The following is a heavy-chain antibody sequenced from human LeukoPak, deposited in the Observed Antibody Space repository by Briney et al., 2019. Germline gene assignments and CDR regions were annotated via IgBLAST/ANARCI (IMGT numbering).Heavy chain of an antibody. D-gene: IGHD2-15*01. Sequence: ASVKVSCKASGSTSTCYYMHWVRQAPGQGLEWMGRINPNSGGTNYAQKFQGRVTMTRDTSISTAYMELSRLRSDDTAVYYCARAHCSGGSCYSRLQFDPWGQGTLVTVSS. CDR2: INPNSGGT. CDR1: GSTSTCYY. V-gene: IGHV1-2*06. CDR3: ARAHCSGGSCYSRLQFDP. J-gene: IGHJ5*02.